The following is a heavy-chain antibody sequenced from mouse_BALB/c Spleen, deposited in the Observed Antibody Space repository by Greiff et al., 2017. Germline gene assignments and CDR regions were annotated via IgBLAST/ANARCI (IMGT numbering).Heavy chain of an antibody. Sequence: DVKLVESGGGLVQPGGSRKLSCAASGFTFSSFGMHWVRQAPEKGLEWVAYISSGSSTIYYADTVKGRFTISRDNPKNTLFLQMTSLRSEDTAMYYCASVYYGDYEGYFDVWGAGTTVTVSS. CDR3: ASVYYGDYEGYFDV. CDR1: GFTFSSFG. J-gene: IGHJ1*01. D-gene: IGHD2-13*01. V-gene: IGHV5-17*02. CDR2: ISSGSSTI.